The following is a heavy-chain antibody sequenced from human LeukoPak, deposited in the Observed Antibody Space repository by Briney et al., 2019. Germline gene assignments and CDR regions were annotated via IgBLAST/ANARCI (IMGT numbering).Heavy chain of an antibody. Sequence: GGSLRLSCAASGFTFSIYGMQWVRQAPGRGLEGVAVISYEGSNKYYADSVTGRFTICRDNSKNRLYLQMNSLGDDDTAVYYCTKRATLSIGFDPWGQGTLVTVSS. V-gene: IGHV3-30*18. D-gene: IGHD5-12*01. CDR2: ISYEGSNK. J-gene: IGHJ5*02. CDR1: GFTFSIYG. CDR3: TKRATLSIGFDP.